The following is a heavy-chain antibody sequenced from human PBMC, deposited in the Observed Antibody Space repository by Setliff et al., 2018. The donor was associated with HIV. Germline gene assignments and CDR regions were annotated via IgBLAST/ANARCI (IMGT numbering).Heavy chain of an antibody. D-gene: IGHD1-26*01. Sequence: PSETLSLTCSVSGGSIEFSSYYWGWIRQPPGKGLEWIGSVYYSGSTYYNPSLKSRPTISVDTSTNKFSLKLSSVTAADTAVYYCARHYQHSWVGVDYYFMDVWGKGTTVTVSS. CDR2: VYYSGST. J-gene: IGHJ6*03. V-gene: IGHV4-39*01. CDR1: GGSIEFSSYY. CDR3: ARHYQHSWVGVDYYFMDV.